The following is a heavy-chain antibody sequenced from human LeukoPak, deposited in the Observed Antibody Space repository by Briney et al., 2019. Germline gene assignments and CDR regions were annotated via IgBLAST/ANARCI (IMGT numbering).Heavy chain of an antibody. J-gene: IGHJ4*02. CDR1: GGSFSGYY. D-gene: IGHD6-13*01. CDR3: ARGIRSSSWYCDY. CDR2: INHSGST. V-gene: IGHV4-34*01. Sequence: PSETLSLTCAVYGGSFSGYYWSWIRQPPGKGLEWIGEINHSGSTNYNPSLKSRVTISVDTSKNQFSLKLSSVTAADTAVYYCARGIRSSSWYCDYWGQGTLVTVSS.